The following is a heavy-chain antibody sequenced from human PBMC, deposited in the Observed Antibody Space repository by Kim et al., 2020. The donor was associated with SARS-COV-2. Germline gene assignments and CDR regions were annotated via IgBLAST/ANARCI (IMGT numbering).Heavy chain of an antibody. CDR3: ARGLVLLWFGELQNWFDP. CDR1: GGSFSGYY. Sequence: SETLSLTCAVYGGSFSGYYWSWIRQPPGKGLEWIGEINHSGSTNYNPSLKSRVTISVDTSKNQFSLKLSSVTAADTAVYYCARGLVLLWFGELQNWFDPWGQGTLVTVSS. J-gene: IGHJ5*02. CDR2: INHSGST. D-gene: IGHD3-10*01. V-gene: IGHV4-34*01.